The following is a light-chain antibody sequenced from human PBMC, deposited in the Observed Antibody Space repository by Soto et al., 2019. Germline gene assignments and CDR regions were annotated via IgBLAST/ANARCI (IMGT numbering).Light chain of an antibody. J-gene: IGKJ2*01. CDR2: AAS. Sequence: DIQMTQSPAPLSASVGDRVTITCRASQSISSYLNWYQHKPGKAPKLLIYAASSLQSGVPSRFSGSGSGTDFTLTISSLQPEDFATYYCQQSYSTPPNFGQGTKLEIK. CDR1: QSISSY. CDR3: QQSYSTPPN. V-gene: IGKV1-39*01.